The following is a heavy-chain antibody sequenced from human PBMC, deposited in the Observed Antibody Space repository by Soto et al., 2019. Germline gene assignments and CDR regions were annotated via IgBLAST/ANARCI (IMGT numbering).Heavy chain of an antibody. D-gene: IGHD3-16*01. CDR1: GFSLYTSRLG. Sequence: SGPTLVNPTQTLTLTCTFSGFSLYTSRLGVAWIRQPPGKALEWLAIIYWDNDKRYSPSLESRLAITKDTSKNQVVLTMTNLDPVDTATYYCAHIMITFGGVTALDAFDFWGQGTMVTVSS. J-gene: IGHJ3*01. CDR3: AHIMITFGGVTALDAFDF. V-gene: IGHV2-5*02. CDR2: IYWDNDK.